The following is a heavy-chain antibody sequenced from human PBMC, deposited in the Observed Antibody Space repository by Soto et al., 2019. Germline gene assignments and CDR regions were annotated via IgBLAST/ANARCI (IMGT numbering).Heavy chain of an antibody. V-gene: IGHV5-51*01. D-gene: IGHD3-22*01. Sequence: PGESLKISCKGSGYSFTWYSIGWVRQIPGKGLEWMGIIYPGDSNTRYSPSFQGQATISADKSTSTAYLQWSSLKAADTAIYYCARPLFGDTSGYSYWGQGTLVTVSS. CDR1: GYSFTWYS. CDR3: ARPLFGDTSGYSY. CDR2: IYPGDSNT. J-gene: IGHJ4*02.